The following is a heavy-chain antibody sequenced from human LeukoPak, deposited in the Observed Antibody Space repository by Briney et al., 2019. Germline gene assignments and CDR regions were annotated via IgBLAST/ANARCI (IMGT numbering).Heavy chain of an antibody. Sequence: PSETLSLTCTVSDDSITMYYWTWIRQPPGKGLEWIGYVDHTGSTKFNPSLNGRVSISRDTSKNLFSLRLRSVTAADTAVYFCARGRVSSSTWYSTYYYYFYMDVRGKGTTVTVSS. V-gene: IGHV4-59*01. CDR1: DDSITMYY. CDR3: ARGRVSSSTWYSTYYYYFYMDV. CDR2: VDHTGST. D-gene: IGHD4-11*01. J-gene: IGHJ6*03.